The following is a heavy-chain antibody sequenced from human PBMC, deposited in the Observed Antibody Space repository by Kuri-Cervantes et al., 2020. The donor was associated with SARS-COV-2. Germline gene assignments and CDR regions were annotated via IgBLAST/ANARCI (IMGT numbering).Heavy chain of an antibody. CDR2: RNPNSGKI. CDR3: ARSRITIFGVVTIPLDY. V-gene: IGHV1-8*01. J-gene: IGHJ4*02. CDR1: EYTFTSYD. D-gene: IGHD3-3*01. Sequence: ASVKVSCKASEYTFTSYDINWVRQATGQGLEWMGWRNPNSGKIGHAQKFRGRVTITRNTCISIAYKELSSLRSEDTAVYYCARSRITIFGVVTIPLDYWGQGTLVTVSS.